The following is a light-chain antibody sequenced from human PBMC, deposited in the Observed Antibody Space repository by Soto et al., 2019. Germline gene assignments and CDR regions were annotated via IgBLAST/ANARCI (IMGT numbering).Light chain of an antibody. CDR3: QQYYSTRT. CDR2: WAS. V-gene: IGKV4-1*01. Sequence: DIVMTQSPDSLAVSLGERATINCKSSQSVLYSSNKKKYLAWYQQKPGQPPKLLIYWASTRESGVPDRFSGSGSGTDFTLTISSLQAEDVAVYYCQQYYSTRTFGQGTKVEIK. J-gene: IGKJ1*01. CDR1: QSVLYSSNKKKY.